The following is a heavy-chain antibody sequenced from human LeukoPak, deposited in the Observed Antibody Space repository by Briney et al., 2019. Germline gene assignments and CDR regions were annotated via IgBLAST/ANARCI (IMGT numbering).Heavy chain of an antibody. Sequence: ASVKVSCKASGYTFTTYDINWVRQATGQGLEGMGWMNPNSGNTGYAQKFQGRVTMTRNTSISTSYMELGSLRSEDTAVYYCARLGSNWARGDVFDIWGQGTMVTVSS. CDR2: MNPNSGNT. D-gene: IGHD7-27*01. V-gene: IGHV1-8*01. J-gene: IGHJ3*02. CDR1: GYTFTTYD. CDR3: ARLGSNWARGDVFDI.